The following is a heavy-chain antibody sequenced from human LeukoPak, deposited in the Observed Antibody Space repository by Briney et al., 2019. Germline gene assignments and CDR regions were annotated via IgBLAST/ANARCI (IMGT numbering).Heavy chain of an antibody. V-gene: IGHV3-30*02. Sequence: GGSLRLSCAASGFTFSSYGMHWLRQAPGKGLEGVVFIRYDGSNIYYADSVKGRFTISRDNAKNSLYLQMNSLRAEDTAVYYCAIIGCYRGVCSSDIWGQGTMVTVSS. D-gene: IGHD2-2*01. CDR3: AIIGCYRGVCSSDI. J-gene: IGHJ3*02. CDR2: IRYDGSNI. CDR1: GFTFSSYG.